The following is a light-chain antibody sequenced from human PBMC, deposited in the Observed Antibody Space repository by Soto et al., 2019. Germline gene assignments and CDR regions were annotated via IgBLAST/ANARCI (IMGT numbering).Light chain of an antibody. Sequence: NFMLTQPHSVSESPGKTVTISCTRSSGSVASNHVQWYQQRPGSAPTTLIYENNQRPSGVPDRFSGSVDSSSNSASLTISGLKTEDEADYYCQSYDSKNVVFGGGTKLTVL. CDR1: SGSVASNH. CDR2: ENN. J-gene: IGLJ3*02. V-gene: IGLV6-57*04. CDR3: QSYDSKNVV.